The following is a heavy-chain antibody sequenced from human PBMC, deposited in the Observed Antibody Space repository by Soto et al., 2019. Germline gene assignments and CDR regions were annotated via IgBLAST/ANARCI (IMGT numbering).Heavy chain of an antibody. CDR1: GGSFSGYY. Sequence: QVQLQQWGAGLLKPSETLSLTCAVYGGSFSGYYWSWIRQPPGKGLEWIGEINHSGSTNYNPSLKSRVTISVDTSKNQFSLKLSSVTAADTAVYYGARGDVVGYYFDYWGQGTRVTVSS. CDR2: INHSGST. D-gene: IGHD5-12*01. CDR3: ARGDVVGYYFDY. J-gene: IGHJ4*02. V-gene: IGHV4-34*01.